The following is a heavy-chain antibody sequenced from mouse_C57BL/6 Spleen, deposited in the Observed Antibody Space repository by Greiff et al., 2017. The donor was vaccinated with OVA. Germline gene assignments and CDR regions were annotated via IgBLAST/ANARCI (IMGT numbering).Heavy chain of an antibody. CDR3: ARDDGYFYAMDY. CDR1: GYAFSSSW. Sequence: QVQLKESGPELVKPGASVKISCKASGYAFSSSWMNWVKQRPGKGLEWIGRLYPGDGDTNYNGKFKGKATLTADKSSSTAYMQLSSLTSEDSAVYFCARDDGYFYAMDYWGQGTSVTVSS. J-gene: IGHJ4*01. V-gene: IGHV1-82*01. CDR2: LYPGDGDT. D-gene: IGHD2-3*01.